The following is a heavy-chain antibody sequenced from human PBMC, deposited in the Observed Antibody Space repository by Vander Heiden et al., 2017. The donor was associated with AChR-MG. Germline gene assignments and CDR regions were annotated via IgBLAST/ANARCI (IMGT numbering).Heavy chain of an antibody. CDR1: GFPVSRNY. J-gene: IGHJ6*02. CDR3: ARVVGSYSYGYYYGMDV. Sequence: EVQLVETGGGWIQPGGSLRLSRSASGFPVSRNYMSWVRQAPGEGLGWVAVIYSGSNTYCADSVKGRFTISRDNSKNTLYLQMNSLRAEDTAVYYCARVVGSYSYGYYYGMDVWGQGTTVTVSS. CDR2: IYSGSNT. V-gene: IGHV3-53*02. D-gene: IGHD5-18*01.